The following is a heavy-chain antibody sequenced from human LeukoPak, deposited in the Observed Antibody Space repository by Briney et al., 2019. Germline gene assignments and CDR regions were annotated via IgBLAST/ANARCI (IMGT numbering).Heavy chain of an antibody. D-gene: IGHD3-22*01. CDR3: AEGNYYDREFDY. Sequence: KPSQTLSLTCTVSGGSISSGGYYWSWIRQPPGKALEWIGYIYHSGTTYYNPSLNSRVTISVDTSKNQFSLKLSSVTAADTAVYYCAEGNYYDREFDYWGQGTLVTVSS. J-gene: IGHJ4*02. CDR1: GGSISSGGYY. V-gene: IGHV4-30-2*05. CDR2: IYHSGTT.